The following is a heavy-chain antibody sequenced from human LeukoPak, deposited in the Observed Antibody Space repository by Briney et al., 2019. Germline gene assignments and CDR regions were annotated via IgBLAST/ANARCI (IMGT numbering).Heavy chain of an antibody. Sequence: KPSETLSLTCTVSGGSISSYYWSWIRQPPGKGLEWIGSISYSGTTYYNPSLKSRVTISVDTSKNQFSLKLNSVTAADTAVYYCARDPDFWSGYYNFDYWGQGTLVTVSS. V-gene: IGHV4-59*12. D-gene: IGHD3-3*01. CDR3: ARDPDFWSGYYNFDY. CDR2: ISYSGTT. CDR1: GGSISSYY. J-gene: IGHJ4*02.